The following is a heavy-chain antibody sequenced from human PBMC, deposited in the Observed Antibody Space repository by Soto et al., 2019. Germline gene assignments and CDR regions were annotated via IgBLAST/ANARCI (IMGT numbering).Heavy chain of an antibody. V-gene: IGHV3-9*01. D-gene: IGHD6-13*01. CDR2: ISWNSVSI. CDR1: GFTFDDYA. CDR3: AKGQLAYYYYYGMDV. Sequence: SLRLSCAASGFTFDDYAMHCVRQARGKGLEWGSGISWNSVSIGYADYVKGRFTISRDNAKNSLYLQMNSLRAEDTALYYCAKGQLAYYYYYGMDVWGQGTTVTVSS. J-gene: IGHJ6*02.